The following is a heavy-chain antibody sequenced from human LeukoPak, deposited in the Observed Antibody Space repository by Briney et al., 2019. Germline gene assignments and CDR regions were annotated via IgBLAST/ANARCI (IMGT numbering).Heavy chain of an antibody. D-gene: IGHD2-2*01. CDR2: MNPNSGNT. CDR1: GYTFTSYD. Sequence: GASVKVSCKASGYTFTSYDINWVRQATGQGLEWMGWMNPNSGNTGYAQKFRGRVTMTRNTSISTAYMELSSLRSEDTAVYYCARFVSVVPAYYYYMDVWGKGTTVTVSS. J-gene: IGHJ6*03. V-gene: IGHV1-8*01. CDR3: ARFVSVVPAYYYYMDV.